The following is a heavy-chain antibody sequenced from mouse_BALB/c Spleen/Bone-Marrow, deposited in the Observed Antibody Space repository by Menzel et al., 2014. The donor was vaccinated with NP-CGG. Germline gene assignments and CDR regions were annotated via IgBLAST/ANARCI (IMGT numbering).Heavy chain of an antibody. Sequence: EVQGVESGGGLVQPKGSLKLSCAASGFTFNTNAMNWVRQAPGKGLEWVARIRSKSNNYATYYADSVKDRFTISRDDSQSMLYLQMNNLKTEDTAMYYCVRESGSMDYWGQGTSVTVSS. V-gene: IGHV10S3*01. CDR3: VRESGSMDY. D-gene: IGHD3-1*01. CDR1: GFTFNTNA. J-gene: IGHJ4*01. CDR2: IRSKSNNYAT.